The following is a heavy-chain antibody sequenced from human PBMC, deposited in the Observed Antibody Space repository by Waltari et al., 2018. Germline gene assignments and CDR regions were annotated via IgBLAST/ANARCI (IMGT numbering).Heavy chain of an antibody. CDR3: ARVGSLYYFDY. D-gene: IGHD1-1*01. CDR1: GYTFTSYA. CDR2: INPNGGSP. Sequence: QVQLVQSGAEVRKPGASVKVSCKASGYTFTSYAMHWVRQAPGQGLEWMGIINPNGGSPTYAQRFQGRVTMTRDTSTNTVYMELSSLRSEDTAVYYCARVGSLYYFDYWGQGTLVTVSS. J-gene: IGHJ4*02. V-gene: IGHV1-46*01.